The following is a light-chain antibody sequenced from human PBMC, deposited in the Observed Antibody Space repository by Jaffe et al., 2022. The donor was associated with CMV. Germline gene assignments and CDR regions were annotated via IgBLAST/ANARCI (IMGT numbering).Light chain of an antibody. V-gene: IGKV3-20*01. Sequence: EIVLTQSPGTLSLSPGERATLSCRASQTISSENLAWYQQRPGQAPRLLIYAASSRATGIPDRFSGSGSETDFTLTISRLEPEDLGVYYCQHYGTSPRAFGPGTKVNMK. CDR3: QHYGTSPRA. CDR2: AAS. J-gene: IGKJ3*01. CDR1: QTISSEN.